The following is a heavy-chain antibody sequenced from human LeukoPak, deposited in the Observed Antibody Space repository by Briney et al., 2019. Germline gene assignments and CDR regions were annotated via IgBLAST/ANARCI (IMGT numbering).Heavy chain of an antibody. CDR2: IYTSGST. D-gene: IGHD4-11*01. Sequence: SETLPPTCTVSGGSISSYYWTSIPQPAGKGLEWIGRIYTSGSTNYNPSLKSRVTMSVDTPKNQLSLKLSSVAAADTAVYYCARGAMTTVKTYYFDYWGQGTLVAVSS. CDR3: ARGAMTTVKTYYFDY. CDR1: GGSISSYY. J-gene: IGHJ4*02. V-gene: IGHV4-4*07.